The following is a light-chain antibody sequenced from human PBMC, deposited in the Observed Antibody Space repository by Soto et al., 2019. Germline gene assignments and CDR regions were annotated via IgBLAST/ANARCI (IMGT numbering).Light chain of an antibody. Sequence: EIVLTQSPATLSVSPGERATLSCRASQSVSTNLAWYQQKPGQAPRLLIYGASTRATGIPDRFSGSGSGTDFTLTISRLEPEDFAVYYCQQYDTSPRTFGQGAKADI. V-gene: IGKV3-20*01. J-gene: IGKJ1*01. CDR2: GAS. CDR3: QQYDTSPRT. CDR1: QSVSTN.